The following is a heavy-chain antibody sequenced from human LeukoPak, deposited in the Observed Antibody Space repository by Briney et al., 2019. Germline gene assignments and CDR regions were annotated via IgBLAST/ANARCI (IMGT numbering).Heavy chain of an antibody. CDR3: ARGGAFGGLLWFGEYRDSYYFDY. D-gene: IGHD3-10*01. J-gene: IGHJ4*02. CDR1: GYTFTGYY. CDR2: INPNSGGT. Sequence: ASVKVSCKASGYTFTGYYMHWVRQAPGQGLEWMAWINPNSGGTNYAQKFQGRVTMTRDTSISTAYMELSRLRSDDTAVYYCARGGAFGGLLWFGEYRDSYYFDYWGQGTLVTVFS. V-gene: IGHV1-2*02.